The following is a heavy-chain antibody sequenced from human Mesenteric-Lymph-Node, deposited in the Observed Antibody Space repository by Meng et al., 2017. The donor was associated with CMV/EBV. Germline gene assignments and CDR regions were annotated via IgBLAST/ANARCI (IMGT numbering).Heavy chain of an antibody. CDR2: IHQSGSP. CDR1: GGSFNAYF. CDR3: AGRSEGHFDL. V-gene: IGHV4-34*01. J-gene: IGHJ2*01. Sequence: LSLTCAVYGGSFNAYFWTWIRQPPGKGLEWIGEIHQSGSPNYNPSLKSRVAMSVDTSKNQISLHLSSVTAADTAVYYCAGRSEGHFDLWGLGTLVTVSS. D-gene: IGHD1-26*01.